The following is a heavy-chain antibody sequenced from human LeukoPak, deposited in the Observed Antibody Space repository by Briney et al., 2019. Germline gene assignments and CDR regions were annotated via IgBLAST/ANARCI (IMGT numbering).Heavy chain of an antibody. D-gene: IGHD3-22*01. CDR1: GFTFSSYS. V-gene: IGHV3-21*04. Sequence: PGGSLRLSCAASGFTFSSYSMNWVRQAPGKGLEWVSSISSSSSYIYYADSVKGRFTISRDNAKNSLYLQMNSLRAEDTAVYYCAKDPSLSYDSSGYYYHYWGQGTLVTVSS. CDR3: AKDPSLSYDSSGYYYHY. CDR2: ISSSSSYI. J-gene: IGHJ4*02.